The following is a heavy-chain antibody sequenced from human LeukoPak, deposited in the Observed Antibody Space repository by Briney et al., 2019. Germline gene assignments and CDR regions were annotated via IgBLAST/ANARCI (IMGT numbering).Heavy chain of an antibody. CDR3: ASGYCSGGSCYNYYYYGMDV. D-gene: IGHD2-15*01. CDR2: IYYSGST. CDR1: GGSVSSGSHY. J-gene: IGHJ6*02. Sequence: SETLTLTCTVSGGSVSSGSHYWSWIRQPPGKGLEWIGYIYYSGSTNYNPSLKSRVTISVDTSKNQFSLKLSSVTAADTAVYYCASGYCSGGSCYNYYYYGMDVWGQGTTVTVSS. V-gene: IGHV4-61*01.